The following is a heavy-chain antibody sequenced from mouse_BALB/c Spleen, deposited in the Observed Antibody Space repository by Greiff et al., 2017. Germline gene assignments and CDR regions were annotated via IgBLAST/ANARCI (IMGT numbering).Heavy chain of an antibody. Sequence: EVQLQQSGTVLARPGASVKMSCKASGYTFTSYWMHWVKQRPGQGLEWIGAIYPGNSDTSYNQKFKGKAKLTAVTSTSTAYMELSSLTNEDSAVYYCTRGDYGNYRGDYWGQGTTLTVSS. V-gene: IGHV1-5*01. CDR3: TRGDYGNYRGDY. J-gene: IGHJ2*01. CDR2: IYPGNSDT. D-gene: IGHD2-1*01. CDR1: GYTFTSYW.